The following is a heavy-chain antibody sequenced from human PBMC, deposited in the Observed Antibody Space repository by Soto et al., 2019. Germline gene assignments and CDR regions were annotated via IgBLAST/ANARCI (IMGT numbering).Heavy chain of an antibody. CDR1: GFTFSTYG. D-gene: IGHD2-15*01. Sequence: QVQLVESGGGVVQPGTSLRLSCAASGFTFSTYGMHWVRQAPGKGLEWVAIISYDGRNKYYADSVKGRFTISRDTSKNPLYLQMSSLRAEDTAVYYCAKDAGVVVVAASIPSFDCWGQGALVTVSS. CDR3: AKDAGVVVVAASIPSFDC. V-gene: IGHV3-30*18. CDR2: ISYDGRNK. J-gene: IGHJ4*02.